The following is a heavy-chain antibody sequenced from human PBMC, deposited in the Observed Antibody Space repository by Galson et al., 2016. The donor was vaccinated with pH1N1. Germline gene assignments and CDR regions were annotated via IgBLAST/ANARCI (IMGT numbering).Heavy chain of an antibody. V-gene: IGHV3-48*04. CDR2: IHSKSRSV. CDR1: GFTFSTYN. CDR3: AKDLGPFGSGSLAH. J-gene: IGHJ5*02. D-gene: IGHD3-10*01. Sequence: SLRLSCAASGFTFSTYNMHWVRQAPGEGLEWLSYIHSKSRSVQYAASVRGRFTISRDNARNSLYLEMNSLRPEDTAFYYCAKDLGPFGSGSLAHWGQGILVTVSS.